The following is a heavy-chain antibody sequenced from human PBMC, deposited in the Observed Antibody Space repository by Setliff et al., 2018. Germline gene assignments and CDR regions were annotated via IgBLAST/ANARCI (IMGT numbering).Heavy chain of an antibody. V-gene: IGHV4-34*01. J-gene: IGHJ5*02. D-gene: IGHD6-13*01. Sequence: SETLSLTCAVYGDSFSGYFWTWIRQPSGKGLEWIGDIDQSGSTNYNPSLKSRLTISVDTSKNQFSLSLSSVTAADTAVYYCAGGAFGSRWYVRPWFDPWGQGTLVTVSS. CDR3: AGGAFGSRWYVRPWFDP. CDR2: IDQSGST. CDR1: GDSFSGYF.